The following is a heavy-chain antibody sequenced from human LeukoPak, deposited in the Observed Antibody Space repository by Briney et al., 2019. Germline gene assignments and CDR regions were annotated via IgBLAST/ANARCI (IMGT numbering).Heavy chain of an antibody. CDR2: ISSSGRTI. CDR1: GFTFRSSE. J-gene: IGHJ6*04. D-gene: IGHD3-10*02. CDR3: AELGITIIGGV. Sequence: LRPSCAASGFTFRSSEMNWVRQAPGKGLGWVSYISSSGRTIYNAETVKGRFTMSRDSASDSLYRQMDGLRAEEPAVYNLAELGITIIGGVWGKGTTVTISS. V-gene: IGHV3-48*03.